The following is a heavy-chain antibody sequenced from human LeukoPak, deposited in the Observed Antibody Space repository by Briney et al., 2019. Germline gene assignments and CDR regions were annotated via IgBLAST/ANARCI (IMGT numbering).Heavy chain of an antibody. CDR1: GFTFSSYA. CDR2: ISYDGSNK. J-gene: IGHJ4*02. V-gene: IGHV3-30*18. CDR3: AKDLPGSSGWTGFDY. Sequence: GGSLRLSCAASGFTFSSYAMSWVRQAPGKELEWVAAISYDGSNKYYADSVKGRFTISRDNSKNTLYLQMNSLRAEDTAVYYCAKDLPGSSGWTGFDYWGQGTLVTVSS. D-gene: IGHD6-19*01.